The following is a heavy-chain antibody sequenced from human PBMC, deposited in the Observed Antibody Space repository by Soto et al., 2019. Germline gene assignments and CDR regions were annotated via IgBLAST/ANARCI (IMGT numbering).Heavy chain of an antibody. D-gene: IGHD2-8*01. CDR3: ARGMYGDY. V-gene: IGHV1-18*01. CDR2: ISAHNGNT. Sequence: QVHLVQSGAEVKKPGSSVKVSCQGSGYAFTTYGITWVRQAPGQGLEWMGWISAHNGNTNYAQKLQGRVTVPRDTATSTADMELMSLRYDDTAVYYCARGMYGDYWGQGALVTGSS. J-gene: IGHJ4*02. CDR1: GYAFTTYG.